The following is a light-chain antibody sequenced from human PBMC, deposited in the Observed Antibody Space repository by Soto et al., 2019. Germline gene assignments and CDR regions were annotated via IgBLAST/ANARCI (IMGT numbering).Light chain of an antibody. V-gene: IGKV1-33*01. Sequence: DIQMTQSPASLTASVGDSVTITCQASQDITNYLNRHQHKPGKAPKLLIYDASNLEPGVPSRFSGRGSGRDFTFTISSLQPEDTATYYCQQYEDIPPTFGQGTRLEIK. CDR2: DAS. CDR3: QQYEDIPPT. CDR1: QDITNY. J-gene: IGKJ5*01.